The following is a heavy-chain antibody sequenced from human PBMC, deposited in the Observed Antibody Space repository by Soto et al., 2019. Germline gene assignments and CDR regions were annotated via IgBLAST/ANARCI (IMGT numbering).Heavy chain of an antibody. D-gene: IGHD6-13*01. V-gene: IGHV3-23*01. J-gene: IGHJ4*02. CDR2: ISGIGGST. CDR1: GFTFTDYA. Sequence: RLSCAASGFTFTDYALSWVRQAPGKGLEWVATISGIGGSTYLADSVKGRLSISRDNSKNTVSLLMNSLRAENTAVYFCARRSSGYTSSWYYFDYWGRGTLVTVSS. CDR3: ARRSSGYTSSWYYFDY.